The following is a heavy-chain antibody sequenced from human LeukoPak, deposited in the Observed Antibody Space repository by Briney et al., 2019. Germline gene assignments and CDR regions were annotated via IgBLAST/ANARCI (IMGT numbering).Heavy chain of an antibody. CDR1: GFTFRSSA. V-gene: IGHV3-23*01. J-gene: IGHJ4*02. CDR2: ISSTSTT. D-gene: IGHD6-13*01. CDR3: VKGRISEDGLDY. Sequence: GGCLRLSCAASGFTFRSSAMTWVRQAPGKGLDWVSSISSTSTTYYADSVKGRFTISRDNSKNMLYPQMNSLRAEDTAVYYCVKGRISEDGLDYWGQGTLVIVSS.